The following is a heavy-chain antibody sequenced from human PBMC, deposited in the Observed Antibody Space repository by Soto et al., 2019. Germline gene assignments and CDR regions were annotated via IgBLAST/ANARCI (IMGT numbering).Heavy chain of an antibody. CDR2: IYYSGST. Sequence: SETLSLTCTVSGGSISSGDYYWSWIRQPPGKGLEWIGYIYYSGSTYYNPSLKSRVTISVDTSKNQFSLKLSSVTAADTAVYYCARDEVDSSSWAHVSGPSYGMDVWGQGTTVTVSS. V-gene: IGHV4-30-4*01. CDR1: GGSISSGDYY. J-gene: IGHJ6*02. D-gene: IGHD6-13*01. CDR3: ARDEVDSSSWAHVSGPSYGMDV.